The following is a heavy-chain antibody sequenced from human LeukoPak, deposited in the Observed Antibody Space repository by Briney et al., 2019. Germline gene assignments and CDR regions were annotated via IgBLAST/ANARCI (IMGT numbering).Heavy chain of an antibody. Sequence: KSSETLSLTCTVSGGSISSSSYYWGWIRQPPGKGLEWIGSIYYSGSTYYNPSLKSRVTISVDTSKNQFSLKLSSVTAADTAVYYCARVGYSSSWYYFDYWGQGTLVTVSS. CDR3: ARVGYSSSWYYFDY. D-gene: IGHD6-13*01. J-gene: IGHJ4*02. CDR1: GGSISSSSYY. CDR2: IYYSGST. V-gene: IGHV4-39*01.